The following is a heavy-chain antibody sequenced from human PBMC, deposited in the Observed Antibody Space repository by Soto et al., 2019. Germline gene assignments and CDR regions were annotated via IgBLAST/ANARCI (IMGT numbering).Heavy chain of an antibody. CDR2: MYSSGTT. CDR1: GGFIISGDYY. J-gene: IGHJ5*02. V-gene: IGHV4-30-4*01. CDR3: ARGSGITGTTKDWFDP. Sequence: SETLSLTCTVSGGFIISGDYYWSWIRQSPGKGLEWIGYMYSSGTTYYNPSLKSRVTISIDASKNQFYLRLSSATAADTAVYYCARGSGITGTTKDWFDPWGQGTLVTVSS. D-gene: IGHD1-7*01.